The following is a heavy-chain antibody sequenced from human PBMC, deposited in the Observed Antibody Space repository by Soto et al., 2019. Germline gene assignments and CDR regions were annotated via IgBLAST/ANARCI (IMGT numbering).Heavy chain of an antibody. Sequence: GGSLRLSCAASGFTFSSYSMNWVRQAPGKGLEWVSYISSSSSTIYYADSVKGRFTISRDNAKNSLYLQMNSLRDEDTAVYYCARDRRYDFWSGYPWHYYYGMDVWGQGTTVTVSS. CDR3: ARDRRYDFWSGYPWHYYYGMDV. J-gene: IGHJ6*02. CDR1: GFTFSSYS. CDR2: ISSSSSTI. V-gene: IGHV3-48*02. D-gene: IGHD3-3*01.